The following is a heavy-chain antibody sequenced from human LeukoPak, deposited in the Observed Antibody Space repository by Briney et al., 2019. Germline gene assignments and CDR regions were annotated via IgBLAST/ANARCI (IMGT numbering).Heavy chain of an antibody. V-gene: IGHV3-23*01. CDR2: ISNAGDST. J-gene: IGHJ4*02. CDR1: GFTFTTYA. D-gene: IGHD5-12*01. Sequence: EGSLRLSCAASGFTFTTYAMSWVRQAPGKGLEWVSAISNAGDSTYHADSVKGRFTISRGNSKNTLFLQMNSLRAEDTAVYYCAKDNDPRAYSAYDSYDYWGQGTLVTVSS. CDR3: AKDNDPRAYSAYDSYDY.